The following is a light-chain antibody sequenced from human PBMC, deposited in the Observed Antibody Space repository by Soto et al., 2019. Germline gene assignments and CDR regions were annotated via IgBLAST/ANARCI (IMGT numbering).Light chain of an antibody. V-gene: IGLV2-14*03. J-gene: IGLJ2*01. CDR3: SSYSRSDTLV. Sequence: QSALTQPASVSGSPGQSITISCTGTSSDVGGHNFVSWYQQHPCRAPKLMIYDVRNRPSGVSNRFSGSKSANTASLVISGLQAEDEADYYCSSYSRSDTLVFGGGTKLTVL. CDR1: SSDVGGHNF. CDR2: DVR.